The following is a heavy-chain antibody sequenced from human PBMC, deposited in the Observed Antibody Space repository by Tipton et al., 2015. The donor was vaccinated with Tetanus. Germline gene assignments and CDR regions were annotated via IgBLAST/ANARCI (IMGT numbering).Heavy chain of an antibody. CDR2: VYHTGST. Sequence: TLSLTCAVSGASISSIYSWSWIRQPPGKGLEWIGYVYHTGSTYYKPSLKSRVTMSVDRSMNQFSLNLNSVTAADTAVYYCARGHLRGIVVAVFDYWGQGTLVSVSS. CDR1: GASISSIYS. J-gene: IGHJ4*02. V-gene: IGHV4-30-2*01. D-gene: IGHD2-15*01. CDR3: ARGHLRGIVVAVFDY.